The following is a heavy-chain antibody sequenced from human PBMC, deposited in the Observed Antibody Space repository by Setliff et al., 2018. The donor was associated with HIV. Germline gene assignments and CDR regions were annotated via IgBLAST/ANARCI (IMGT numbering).Heavy chain of an antibody. CDR1: GYTFTNYH. V-gene: IGHV1-46*01. D-gene: IGHD3-3*02. CDR3: ARNKGSGILYVSSIVSDAFDI. CDR2: INPGGGDR. Sequence: ASVKVSCKSSGYTFTNYHINWVRQAPGQGLEWMGSINPGGGDRVYARKFKDRVTMTRDTSTSTVYMELRSLRSEDTAVYYCARNKGSGILYVSSIVSDAFDIWGQGTMVTVSS. J-gene: IGHJ3*02.